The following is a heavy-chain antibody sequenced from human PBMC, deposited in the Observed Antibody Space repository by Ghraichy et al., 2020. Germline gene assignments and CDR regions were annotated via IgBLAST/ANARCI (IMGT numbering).Heavy chain of an antibody. CDR1: GDSVASDDHY. V-gene: IGHV4-61*08. CDR3: AREGGYYGSGSDAFDF. J-gene: IGHJ4*02. D-gene: IGHD3-10*01. CDR2: VYSSGRT. Sequence: ETLSLTCTVSGDSVASDDHYWSWIRQPPGKGLEWIGYVYSSGRTNYNPSLKSRVTISVDTSNNQFYLRLNSVTAADTAVYYCAREGGYYGSGSDAFDFWGQGTLVTVSS.